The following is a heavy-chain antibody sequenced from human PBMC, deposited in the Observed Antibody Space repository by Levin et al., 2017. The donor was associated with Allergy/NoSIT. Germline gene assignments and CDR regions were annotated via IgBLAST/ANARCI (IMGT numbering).Heavy chain of an antibody. CDR3: ARGGCRSTSCLDC. J-gene: IGHJ4*02. V-gene: IGHV3-74*01. CDR1: GFTFRSNW. CDR2: ITNDGSNT. Sequence: SCAASGFTFRSNWMHWVRQAPGKGLVWVSRITNDGSNTNYADSVTGRFTISRDNAKNTLYLQMNSLRAEDTAVYYCARGGCRSTSCLDCWGQGTLVTVSS. D-gene: IGHD2-2*01.